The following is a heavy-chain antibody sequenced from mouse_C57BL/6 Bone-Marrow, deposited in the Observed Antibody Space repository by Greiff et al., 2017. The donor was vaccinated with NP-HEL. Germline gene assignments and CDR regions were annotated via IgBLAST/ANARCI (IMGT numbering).Heavy chain of an antibody. CDR3: ARGGYFDV. V-gene: IGHV5-15*01. CDR2: ISNLAYSI. J-gene: IGHJ1*03. Sequence: EVKLMESGGGLVQPGGSLKLSCAASGFTFSDYGMAWVRQAPRKGPEWVAFISNLAYSIYYADTVTGRFTISRENAKNTLYLEMSSLRSEDTAMYYCARGGYFDVWGTGTTVTVSS. CDR1: GFTFSDYG.